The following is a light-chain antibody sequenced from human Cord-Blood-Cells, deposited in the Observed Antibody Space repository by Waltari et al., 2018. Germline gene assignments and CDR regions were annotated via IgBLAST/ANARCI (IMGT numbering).Light chain of an antibody. CDR2: AAS. CDR1: QSISSY. CDR3: QQSYSTPLT. V-gene: IGKV1-39*01. Sequence: DIRMTQSPSSLSASVGDRVTITCRASQSISSYLNWYKQKPGKAPKLLIYAASSLQSGVPSRFSGSGSWTDFTLTISSLQPEDFATYYCQQSYSTPLTFGGGTKVEIK. J-gene: IGKJ4*01.